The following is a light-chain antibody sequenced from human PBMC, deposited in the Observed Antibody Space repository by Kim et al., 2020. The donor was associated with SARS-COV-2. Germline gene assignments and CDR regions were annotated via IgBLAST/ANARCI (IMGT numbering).Light chain of an antibody. CDR2: QDS. Sequence: VSPGQTASITCSGDKLGDKYACWYQQKPGQSPVLVIYQDSKRPSGIPERFSGSNSGNTATLTMSGTQAMDEADYYCQAWDSSTEVFGGGTQLTVL. J-gene: IGLJ3*02. CDR1: KLGDKY. CDR3: QAWDSSTEV. V-gene: IGLV3-1*01.